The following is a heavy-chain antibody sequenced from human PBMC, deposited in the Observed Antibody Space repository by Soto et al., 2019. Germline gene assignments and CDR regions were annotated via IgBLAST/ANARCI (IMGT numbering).Heavy chain of an antibody. D-gene: IGHD4-4*01. Sequence: SETLSLTCTVSGGSISSGGYYWSWIRQHPGKGLEWIGYIYYSGSTYYNPSLKSRVTISVDTSKNQFSLKLSSVTAADTAVYYCARDYSLTWGYYYYCMDVWGQGTTVTVSS. CDR1: GGSISSGGYY. V-gene: IGHV4-31*03. CDR3: ARDYSLTWGYYYYCMDV. CDR2: IYYSGST. J-gene: IGHJ6*02.